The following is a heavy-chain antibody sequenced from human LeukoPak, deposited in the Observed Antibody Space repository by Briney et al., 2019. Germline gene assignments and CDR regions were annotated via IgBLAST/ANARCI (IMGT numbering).Heavy chain of an antibody. V-gene: IGHV1-2*02. J-gene: IGHJ6*02. CDR1: GYTFTGYY. CDR2: INPNSGGT. Sequence: APVKVSCKASGYTFTGYYMHWVRQAPGQGLEWMGWINPNSGGTNYAQKFQGRVTMTRDTSISTAYMELSRLRSDDTAVYYCARDPHQYYDFWSGFQDVWGQGTTVTVSS. D-gene: IGHD3-3*01. CDR3: ARDPHQYYDFWSGFQDV.